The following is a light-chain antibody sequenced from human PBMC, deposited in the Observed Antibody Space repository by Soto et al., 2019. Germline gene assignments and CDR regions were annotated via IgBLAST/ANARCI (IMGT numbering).Light chain of an antibody. CDR1: SSDVGGYKY. V-gene: IGLV2-8*01. J-gene: IGLJ2*01. Sequence: QSALTQPHSASGSPGQSVTISCTGTSSDVGGYKYVSWYQHHPGKAPKVVIYEVTKRPSGVPDRFSGSQSGNTASLTVSGLQAEDEADYYCSSYGGTNNVVFGGGTKLTVL. CDR3: SSYGGTNNVV. CDR2: EVT.